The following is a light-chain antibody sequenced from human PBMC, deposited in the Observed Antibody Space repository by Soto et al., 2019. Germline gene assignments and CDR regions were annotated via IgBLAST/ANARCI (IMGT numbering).Light chain of an antibody. CDR2: AAS. Sequence: DIQMTQSPSSLSASVGARLTLTCRASQSISSYLNWYQQKPGKAPKLLIYAASSLQSGVPSRFSGSGSGTDFTLTISSLQPEDFATYYCQQLNSYPLTFGGGTKVDIK. V-gene: IGKV1-39*01. CDR1: QSISSY. CDR3: QQLNSYPLT. J-gene: IGKJ4*01.